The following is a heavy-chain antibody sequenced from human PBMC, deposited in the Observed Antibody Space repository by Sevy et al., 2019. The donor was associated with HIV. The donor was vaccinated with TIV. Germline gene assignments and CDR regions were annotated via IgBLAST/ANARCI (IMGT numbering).Heavy chain of an antibody. CDR2: ISYDGSNK. D-gene: IGHD3-10*01. J-gene: IGHJ6*02. CDR1: GFTFSSYA. Sequence: GGSLRLSCAASGFTFSSYAMHWVREAPGKGLEWVAVISYDGSNKYYADSVKGRFTISRDNSKNTLYLQMNSLRAEDTAVYYCARDQGMVRGVKNYYYYYGMDVWGQGTTVTVSS. CDR3: ARDQGMVRGVKNYYYYYGMDV. V-gene: IGHV3-30-3*01.